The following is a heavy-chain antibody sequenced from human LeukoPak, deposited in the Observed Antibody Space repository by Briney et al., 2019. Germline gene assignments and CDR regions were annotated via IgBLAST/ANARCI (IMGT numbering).Heavy chain of an antibody. CDR1: GGSISSYY. CDR2: IYTSGST. Sequence: PSETLSLTCTVSGGSISSYYWSWIRQPAGKGLEWIGRIYTSGSTNYNPSLKSRVTMSVDTSKNQFSLKLSSVTAADTAVYYCARDEKVRGYDGMDVWGQGTTVTVSS. J-gene: IGHJ6*02. V-gene: IGHV4-4*07. CDR3: ARDEKVRGYDGMDV. D-gene: IGHD3-10*01.